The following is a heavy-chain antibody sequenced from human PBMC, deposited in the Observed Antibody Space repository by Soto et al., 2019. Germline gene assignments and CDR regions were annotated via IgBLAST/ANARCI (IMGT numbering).Heavy chain of an antibody. Sequence: PGGSLILSCASSGFTFSTYTMNWVRQAPGKGLEWVSSINGRGNYIYYAESVKGRFTISRDNSKNTLYLQMNSLRAEDSAVYYCAKKIMGYASNSDAMDVWGQGTTVTVSS. V-gene: IGHV3-21*01. D-gene: IGHD5-12*01. CDR2: INGRGNYI. J-gene: IGHJ6*02. CDR3: AKKIMGYASNSDAMDV. CDR1: GFTFSTYT.